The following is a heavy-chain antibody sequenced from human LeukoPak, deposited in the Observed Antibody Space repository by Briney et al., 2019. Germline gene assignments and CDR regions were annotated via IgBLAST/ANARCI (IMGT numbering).Heavy chain of an antibody. CDR2: IYASGST. CDR1: GGSISSYY. D-gene: IGHD6-19*01. CDR3: VRVGAVSANGGSFDY. V-gene: IGHV4-4*07. Sequence: SETLSLTCTVSGGSISSYYWSWIRRPAGRGLEWIGRIYASGSTAYSPSLKSRVTMSLDTSKNQFSLELNSVTAADTAVYYCVRVGAVSANGGSFDYWGQGTLVPVSS. J-gene: IGHJ4*02.